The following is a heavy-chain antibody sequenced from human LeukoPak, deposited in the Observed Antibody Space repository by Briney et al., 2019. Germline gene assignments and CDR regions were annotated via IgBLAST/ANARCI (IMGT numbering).Heavy chain of an antibody. CDR1: GGSFSGYY. Sequence: SETLSLTCAVYGGSFSGYYWSWIRQPPGKGLEWIGEINHSGSTNYNPSLKSRVTISVDTSKNQFSLKLSSVTAADTAVYYCARGSISSTSCYDYWAREPWSPSPQ. CDR2: INHSGST. J-gene: IGHJ4*02. CDR3: ARGSISSTSCYDY. D-gene: IGHD2-2*01. V-gene: IGHV4-34*01.